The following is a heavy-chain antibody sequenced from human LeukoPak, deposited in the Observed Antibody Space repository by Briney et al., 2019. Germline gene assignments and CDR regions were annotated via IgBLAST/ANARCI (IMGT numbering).Heavy chain of an antibody. CDR2: IRSKANSYAT. V-gene: IGHV3-73*01. CDR1: GFTFSGSA. Sequence: GGSLRLSCAASGFTFSGSAMHWVRQASGKGLEWVGRIRSKANSYATAYAASVKGRFTISRDDSKNTAYLQMNSLKTEDTAVYYCTRHVFTEEDSSGYYYFDYWGQGTLVTVSS. J-gene: IGHJ4*02. D-gene: IGHD3-22*01. CDR3: TRHVFTEEDSSGYYYFDY.